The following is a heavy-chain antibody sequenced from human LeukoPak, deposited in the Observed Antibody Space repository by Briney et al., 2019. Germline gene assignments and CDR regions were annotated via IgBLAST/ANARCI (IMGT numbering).Heavy chain of an antibody. D-gene: IGHD5-18*01. Sequence: GSLRLSCAASGFTFSSYGMSWVRQAPGKGLEWVSAISGSGGSTYYADSVKGRFTISRDNSKNTVYLQMDSLRAEDSAVYYCAKNGGYSYGLYYFDYWGQGTLVTVSS. V-gene: IGHV3-23*01. CDR2: ISGSGGST. CDR1: GFTFSSYG. CDR3: AKNGGYSYGLYYFDY. J-gene: IGHJ4*02.